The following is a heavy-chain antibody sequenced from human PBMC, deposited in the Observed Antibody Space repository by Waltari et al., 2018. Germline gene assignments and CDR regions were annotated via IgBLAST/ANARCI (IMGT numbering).Heavy chain of an antibody. V-gene: IGHV4-34*02. D-gene: IGHD6-13*01. CDR3: ARRTAASGHWYFDL. Sequence: QVQLQQWGAGLLRPSETLSPPCGVNGGSFSGYHWSWFRQSPGRGLEWIGEVNHDGNTNYNPSLKSRVTILVDMSKNQFFLKLTSVTAAETAVYYCARRTAASGHWYFDLWGRGTLVTVSS. J-gene: IGHJ2*01. CDR2: VNHDGNT. CDR1: GGSFSGYH.